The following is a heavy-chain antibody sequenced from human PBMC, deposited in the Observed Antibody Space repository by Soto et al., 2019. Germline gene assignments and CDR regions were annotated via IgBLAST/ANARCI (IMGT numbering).Heavy chain of an antibody. V-gene: IGHV4-4*02. CDR2: IYHSGST. CDR1: GGSISSSNW. D-gene: IGHD3-16*01. CDR3: ARGGLGGGLQLNY. Sequence: QVQLQESGPGLVKPSETLSLTCAVSGGSISSSNWWSWVRQSPGKGLEWIGEIYHSGSTNYNPSLNTRDTLSVDKSKTQFSRKVSSVTAADTGVYYCARGGLGGGLQLNYWGQGTLVTVSS. J-gene: IGHJ4*02.